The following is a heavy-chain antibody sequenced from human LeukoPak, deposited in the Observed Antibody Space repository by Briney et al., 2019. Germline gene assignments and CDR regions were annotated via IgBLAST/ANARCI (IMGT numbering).Heavy chain of an antibody. Sequence: PSETLSLTCTVSGGSISSYYWSWIRQPPGKGLEWIGYIYYSGSTNYNPSLKSRVTISVDTSKNQFSLRLSSVTAADTAVYYCARVYYSSSYDYWYFDLWGRGTLVTVSS. CDR3: ARVYYSSSYDYWYFDL. CDR2: IYYSGST. CDR1: GGSISSYY. V-gene: IGHV4-59*01. D-gene: IGHD6-13*01. J-gene: IGHJ2*01.